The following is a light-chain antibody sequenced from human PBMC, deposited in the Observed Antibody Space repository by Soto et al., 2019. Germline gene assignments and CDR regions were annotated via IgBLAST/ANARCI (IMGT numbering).Light chain of an antibody. J-gene: IGKJ1*01. Sequence: EIVMAQSPATLSVSPGERATLSCRASQSVSGNLAWYQQKPGRAPRLLIYGASTRATGIPARFSGSGSGTEFTLTISSLQSEDFAVYYCQQYNNWPPAFGQGTKVEIK. CDR3: QQYNNWPPA. V-gene: IGKV3-15*01. CDR1: QSVSGN. CDR2: GAS.